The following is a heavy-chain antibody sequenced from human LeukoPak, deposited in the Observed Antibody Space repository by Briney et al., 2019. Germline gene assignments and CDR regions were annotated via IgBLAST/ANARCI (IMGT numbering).Heavy chain of an antibody. Sequence: GGSLRLSCAASGFTFSSYSMNWDRQAPGKGLEWVSYISISSSAIYYADSVKGRFTISRDNAKKSLYLQMNSLREEDTAVYYCAKVGGSSGTDYWGQGTLVTVSS. CDR2: ISISSSAI. D-gene: IGHD3-22*01. CDR3: AKVGGSSGTDY. V-gene: IGHV3-48*02. J-gene: IGHJ4*02. CDR1: GFTFSSYS.